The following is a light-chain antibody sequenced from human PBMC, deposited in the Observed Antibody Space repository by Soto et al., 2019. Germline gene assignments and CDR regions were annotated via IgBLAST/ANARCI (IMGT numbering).Light chain of an antibody. J-gene: IGKJ4*01. V-gene: IGKV3-20*01. CDR1: QSVSSSY. Sequence: EIVLPQSQGTLSLSPGERATLSCRASQSVSSSYLAWYQQKPGPAPRLLIYGASSRATGIPDRFSGSRYVTDFTLTISILEPEDFAVYYCHQYDSAPLTCSRGTKMEIK. CDR3: HQYDSAPLT. CDR2: GAS.